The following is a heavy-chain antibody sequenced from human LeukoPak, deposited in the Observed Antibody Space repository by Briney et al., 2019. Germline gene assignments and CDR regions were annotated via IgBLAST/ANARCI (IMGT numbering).Heavy chain of an antibody. D-gene: IGHD1-20*01. J-gene: IGHJ4*02. Sequence: PSKTLSLTCAVYGGSFSGYYWSWIRQPPGKGLEWIGEINHSGSTNYNPSLKSRVTISVDTSKNQFSLKLSSVTAADTAVYYCARGDGITGTQGRLDYWGQGTLVTVSS. CDR2: INHSGST. V-gene: IGHV4-34*01. CDR1: GGSFSGYY. CDR3: ARGDGITGTQGRLDY.